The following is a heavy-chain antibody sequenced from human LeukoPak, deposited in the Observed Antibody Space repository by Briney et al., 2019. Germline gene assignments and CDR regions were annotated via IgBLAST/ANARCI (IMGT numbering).Heavy chain of an antibody. CDR3: ARRAAGSWDY. V-gene: IGHV4-34*01. CDR2: IDHSGST. Sequence: SETLSLTCTVSGGSISSYYWSWIRQPPGKGLEWIGEIDHSGSTNYNPSLKSRVTISVDTSKNQFSLKLSSVTAADTAVYYCARRAAGSWDYWGQGTLVTVSS. CDR1: GGSISSYY. D-gene: IGHD6-13*01. J-gene: IGHJ4*02.